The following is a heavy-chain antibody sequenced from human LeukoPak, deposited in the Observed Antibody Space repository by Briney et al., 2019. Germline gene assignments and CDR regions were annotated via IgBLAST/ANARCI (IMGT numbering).Heavy chain of an antibody. Sequence: PGGSLRLSCEASGFSFGNYWMSWGRQAPGKGLEWVANIKEDGSTIYYEDSVKGRFTISRDNAKNSLYLQMNSLRVEDTAVYYCARVCSWGWFDPWGQGTLVTVSS. D-gene: IGHD6-13*01. CDR3: ARVCSWGWFDP. CDR2: IKEDGSTI. CDR1: GFSFGNYW. J-gene: IGHJ5*02. V-gene: IGHV3-7*01.